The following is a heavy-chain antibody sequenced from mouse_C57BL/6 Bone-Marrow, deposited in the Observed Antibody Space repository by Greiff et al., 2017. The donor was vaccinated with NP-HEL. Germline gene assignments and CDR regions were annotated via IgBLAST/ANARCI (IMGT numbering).Heavy chain of an antibody. V-gene: IGHV1-55*01. CDR3: ASSSSYLYWYFDV. Sequence: VQLQQSGAELVKPGASVKMSCKASGYTFTSYWITGVKRRPGQGLWWIGDIYPGSGSTNYNEKFKSKATLTVDTSSSTAYMQLSSLTSEDSAVYYCASSSSYLYWYFDVWGTGTTVTVSS. D-gene: IGHD1-1*01. CDR2: IYPGSGST. J-gene: IGHJ1*03. CDR1: GYTFTSYW.